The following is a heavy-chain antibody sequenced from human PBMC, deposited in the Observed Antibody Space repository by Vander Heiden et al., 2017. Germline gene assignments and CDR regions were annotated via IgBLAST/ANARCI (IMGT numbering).Heavy chain of an antibody. J-gene: IGHJ3*02. CDR2: TYYRSKWYN. D-gene: IGHD2-15*01. CDR1: GDSFTSSSVA. V-gene: IGHV6-1*01. Sequence: QEQLQQSGPGLVKPSQTHPLTCAISGDSFTSSSVAWNWIRQSPSRGLEWLGRTYYRSKWYNDYAESVKSRIIINADTSKNQFFLQLNSVTPEDTAVYYCARGINHAFDIWGQGTVVTVSS. CDR3: ARGINHAFDI.